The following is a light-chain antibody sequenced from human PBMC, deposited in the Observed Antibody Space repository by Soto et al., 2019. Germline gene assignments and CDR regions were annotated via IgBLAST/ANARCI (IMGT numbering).Light chain of an antibody. CDR1: SSYVGGYIY. V-gene: IGLV2-14*01. CDR3: SSYSRSSFYV. J-gene: IGLJ1*01. CDR2: EVS. Sequence: QSALTQPASVSGSPGQSITISCTGTSSYVGGYIYVSWYQQHPGKAPKLMIYEVSNRPSGVSNRFSGSKSGNTASLTISGLQAEDEADYYCSSYSRSSFYVFGTGTKLTVL.